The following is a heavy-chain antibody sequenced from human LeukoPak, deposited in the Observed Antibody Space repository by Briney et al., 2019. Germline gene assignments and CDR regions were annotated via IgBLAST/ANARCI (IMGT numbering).Heavy chain of an antibody. CDR3: AKDAARLGFDP. D-gene: IGHD2-21*01. Sequence: GGSLRLSCAASGFTFSSYGMHWVRQTPGKGLEWVAVISYDGSNKDYADSVKGRFTISRDNSNNTLYLQMNSLRPEDTAVYYCAKDAARLGFDPWGQGTLVIVSS. CDR1: GFTFSSYG. CDR2: ISYDGSNK. V-gene: IGHV3-30*18. J-gene: IGHJ5*02.